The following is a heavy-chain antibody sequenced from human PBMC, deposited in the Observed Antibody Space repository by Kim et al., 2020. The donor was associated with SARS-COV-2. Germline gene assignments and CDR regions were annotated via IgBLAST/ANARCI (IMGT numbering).Heavy chain of an antibody. D-gene: IGHD3-10*01. CDR1: GYTFTSYD. CDR3: AREVTMVRGVISAYYYYGMDG. CDR2: MNPNSGNT. J-gene: IGHJ6*02. V-gene: IGHV1-8*01. Sequence: ASVKVSCKASGYTFTSYDINWVRQATGQGLEWMGWMNPNSGNTGYAQKLQGRGTMTRNTSISTAYMELSSLRSEDTAVYYCAREVTMVRGVISAYYYYGMDGWGQGTTVTVSS.